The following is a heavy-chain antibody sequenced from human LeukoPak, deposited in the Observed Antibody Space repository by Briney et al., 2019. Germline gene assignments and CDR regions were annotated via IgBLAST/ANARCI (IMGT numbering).Heavy chain of an antibody. Sequence: GGSLRLSCAASGFTFSSYAMSWVRQAPGKGLEWVSAISGSGGSTYYADSVKGRFTISRDNSKNTLYLQMNSLRAEDTAVYYCAKAPYYYDSSGYRYFDYWGQGTLVTVSS. D-gene: IGHD3-22*01. V-gene: IGHV3-23*01. CDR3: AKAPYYYDSSGYRYFDY. J-gene: IGHJ4*02. CDR2: ISGSGGST. CDR1: GFTFSSYA.